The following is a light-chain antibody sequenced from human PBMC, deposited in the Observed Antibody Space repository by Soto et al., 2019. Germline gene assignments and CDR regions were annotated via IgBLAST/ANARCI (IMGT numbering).Light chain of an antibody. Sequence: VITQSAATVSVSPGERATLSCRASQSISSNLAWYQQKPGQAPRLLIDDASTRAAGIPARFSGSGSGTDFTLTISSLQSEDFAVYYCQQYNNWPWTFGQGTKVDIK. CDR3: QQYNNWPWT. CDR2: DAS. V-gene: IGKV3-15*01. CDR1: QSISSN. J-gene: IGKJ1*01.